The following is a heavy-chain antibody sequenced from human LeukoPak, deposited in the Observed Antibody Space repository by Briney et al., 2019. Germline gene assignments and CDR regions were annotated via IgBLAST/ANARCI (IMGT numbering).Heavy chain of an antibody. Sequence: SETLSLTCTVSGGFIRNYYWSWVRQPPGKGLEWIGYKYYRGSTDYNPSLKSRVTISVDTSKNQFSLELTSVTAADTAVYYCATLASQNWFDPWGQGTLVTVSS. CDR1: GGFIRNYY. V-gene: IGHV4-59*01. J-gene: IGHJ5*02. D-gene: IGHD5-12*01. CDR3: ATLASQNWFDP. CDR2: KYYRGST.